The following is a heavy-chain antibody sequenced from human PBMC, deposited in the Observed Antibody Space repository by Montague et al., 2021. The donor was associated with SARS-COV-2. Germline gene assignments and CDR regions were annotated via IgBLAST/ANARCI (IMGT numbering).Heavy chain of an antibody. J-gene: IGHJ4*02. CDR2: ISSSSTSI. V-gene: IGHV3-21*01. CDR1: GFTFNSYS. Sequence: SLRLYCEASGFTFNSYSLNWVRQAPGKGLEWVSTISSSSTSIYYADSVKGRFTISRDNAKNSLYLQMNSLRAEYTAVYYCYSGYDFGYWGQGTLVTVSS. CDR3: YSGYDFGY. D-gene: IGHD5-12*01.